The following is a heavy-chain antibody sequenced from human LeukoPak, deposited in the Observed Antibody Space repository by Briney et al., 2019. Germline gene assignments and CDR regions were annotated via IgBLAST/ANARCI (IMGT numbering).Heavy chain of an antibody. CDR3: ARAAGLYGSGNYKAFDM. CDR1: GFTFSNYW. V-gene: IGHV3-74*01. D-gene: IGHD3-10*01. CDR2: INSDGINT. J-gene: IGHJ3*02. Sequence: GGSLRLSCAASGFTFSNYWMHWVRQAPGKGLVWVSRINSDGINTSYADSVKGRLTISRDNAKNTLNLQMNSLRAEDTAVYYCARAAGLYGSGNYKAFDMWGQGTMVIVSS.